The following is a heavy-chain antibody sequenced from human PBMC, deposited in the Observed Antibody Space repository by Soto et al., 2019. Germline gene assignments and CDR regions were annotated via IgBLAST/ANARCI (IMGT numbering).Heavy chain of an antibody. Sequence: QVQLQESGPGLVKPSQTLSLTCTVSGGSISSGDYYWSWSRQPPGKGLEWIGYIYYSGSNYYNPTLKSRVTISVDTPKNQFSLKLSSVTAADTAVYYCARGARSETRVDYWGQGTLVTVSS. CDR3: ARGARSETRVDY. J-gene: IGHJ4*02. V-gene: IGHV4-30-4*01. CDR2: IYYSGSN. CDR1: GGSISSGDYY.